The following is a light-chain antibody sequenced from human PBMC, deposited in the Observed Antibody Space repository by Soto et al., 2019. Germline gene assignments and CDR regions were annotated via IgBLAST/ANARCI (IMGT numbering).Light chain of an antibody. V-gene: IGKV3-20*01. CDR1: QTVSSSH. Sequence: EIALTQSPGTLSLSPGERATLSCRTSQTVSSSHLAWYQQKPGQAPRLLIYGASNRATGIPDRFSGSGSGTDFTLTISRLEPEDFAVYYCSQYLSSDLYIFGLGTKLEIK. CDR2: GAS. CDR3: SQYLSSDLYI. J-gene: IGKJ2*01.